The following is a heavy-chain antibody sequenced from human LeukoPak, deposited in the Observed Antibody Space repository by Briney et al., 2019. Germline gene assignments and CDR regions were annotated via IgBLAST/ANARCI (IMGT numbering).Heavy chain of an antibody. V-gene: IGHV3-33*01. CDR3: ARHGSGRDYFDPLDY. D-gene: IGHD1-26*01. Sequence: GGSLRLSCAASGFSFNDYAMHWVRQAPGKGLEWVAVIWRDGSEKYYADSVKGRFTVSRGNPKNTLNLQMDSLRVEDTAVYYCARHGSGRDYFDPLDYWGQGTLVTVSS. CDR1: GFSFNDYA. J-gene: IGHJ4*02. CDR2: IWRDGSEK.